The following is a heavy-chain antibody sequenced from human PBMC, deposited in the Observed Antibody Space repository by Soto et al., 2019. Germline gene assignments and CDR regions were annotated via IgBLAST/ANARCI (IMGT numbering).Heavy chain of an antibody. CDR2: IYYSGST. D-gene: IGHD3-9*01. CDR3: VKLKTAYDILTGYSLHNWFDP. J-gene: IGHJ5*02. CDR1: GGSISRSKYY. Sequence: SETLSLTCTVSGGSISRSKYYLGWIRQPPGKGLEWIGSIYYSGSTYYNPSLKSRVTISVDTSKNQFSLKLSSVTAADTAVYFFVKLKTAYDILTGYSLHNWFDPWGQGTLVTVSS. V-gene: IGHV4-39*01.